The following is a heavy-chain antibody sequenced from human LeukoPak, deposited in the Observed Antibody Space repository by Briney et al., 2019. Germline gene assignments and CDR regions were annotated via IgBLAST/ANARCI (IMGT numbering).Heavy chain of an antibody. Sequence: ASVKVSCKASGGTFSSYAISWVRQAPGQGLEWMGRIIPIFGTANYAQKFQGRVTITTDESTSTAYMELSSLRSEDTAVYYCARDEDGDYPNDYSGQGTLVTVSS. CDR3: ARDEDGDYPNDY. CDR1: GGTFSSYA. D-gene: IGHD4-17*01. V-gene: IGHV1-69*05. J-gene: IGHJ4*02. CDR2: IIPIFGTA.